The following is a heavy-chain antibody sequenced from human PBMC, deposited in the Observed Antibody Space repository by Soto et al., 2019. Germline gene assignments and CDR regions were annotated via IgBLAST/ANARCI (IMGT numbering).Heavy chain of an antibody. CDR1: GGTFSSYA. V-gene: IGHV1-69*01. J-gene: IGHJ6*02. Sequence: QVQLVQSGAEVKKPGSSVKVSCKASGGTFSSYAISWVRQAPGQGLEWMGGIIPIFGTANYAQKFQGRVTITADEYTRKAYRWLSSLSSEDTALYDCARDRTTILGGAGYDYYGMGVWGQGTTVTVSS. CDR2: IIPIFGTA. D-gene: IGHD3-3*01. CDR3: ARDRTTILGGAGYDYYGMGV.